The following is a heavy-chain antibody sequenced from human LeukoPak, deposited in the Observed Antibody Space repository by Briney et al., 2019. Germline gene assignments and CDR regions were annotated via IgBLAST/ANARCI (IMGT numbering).Heavy chain of an antibody. J-gene: IGHJ4*02. Sequence: GGSLRLSCAASGFTFSSHGVSWVRQAPGKGLEWVSAISGSGGSTYYADSVKGRFTISRDNSKNTLYLQMNSLRAEDTAVYYCARRAGAYSHPYDYWGQGTLVTVSS. D-gene: IGHD4/OR15-4a*01. CDR3: ARRAGAYSHPYDY. CDR2: ISGSGGST. CDR1: GFTFSSHG. V-gene: IGHV3-23*01.